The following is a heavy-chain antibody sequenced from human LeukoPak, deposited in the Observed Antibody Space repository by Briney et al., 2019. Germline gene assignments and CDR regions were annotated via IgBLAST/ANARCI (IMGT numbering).Heavy chain of an antibody. D-gene: IGHD1-1*01. V-gene: IGHV3-53*01. CDR1: GFTVSSNY. J-gene: IGHJ4*02. CDR2: IYSGGST. Sequence: GGSLRLSCAASGFTVSSNYMSWVRQAPGKGLEWVSVIYSGGSTYYADSVKGRFTISRDNSKNTLYLQMNSLRAEDTAVYYCAKDRSWIIDAWFDYWGQGTRVTVSS. CDR3: AKDRSWIIDAWFDY.